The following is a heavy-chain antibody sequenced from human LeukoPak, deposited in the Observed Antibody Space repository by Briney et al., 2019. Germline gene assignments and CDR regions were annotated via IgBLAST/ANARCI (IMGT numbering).Heavy chain of an antibody. D-gene: IGHD3-22*01. J-gene: IGHJ4*02. Sequence: PGGSLRLSCVVSGFDFGGRGMSWVRQAPGKELEWVASIAGSGGFTYYADSVKGRFTISKDKSKNTMFLQASNLRAGDTALYFCAKPLYPDEGGYYSRSYYFDYWGQGTLITVSS. CDR3: AKPLYPDEGGYYSRSYYFDY. CDR2: IAGSGGFT. V-gene: IGHV3-23*01. CDR1: GFDFGGRG.